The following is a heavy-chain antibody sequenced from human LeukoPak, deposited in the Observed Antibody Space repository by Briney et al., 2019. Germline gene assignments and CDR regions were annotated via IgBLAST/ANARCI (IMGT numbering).Heavy chain of an antibody. D-gene: IGHD4-17*01. CDR3: ARVPYDYGDYYNWFDP. J-gene: IGHJ5*02. Sequence: SETLSLTCTVSGYSISSGYYWGWIRQPPGKGLGWIGSIYHSGSTYYNPSLKSRVTISVDTSKNQFSLKLSSVTAADTAVYYCARVPYDYGDYYNWFDPWGQGTLVTVSS. CDR2: IYHSGST. V-gene: IGHV4-38-2*02. CDR1: GYSISSGYY.